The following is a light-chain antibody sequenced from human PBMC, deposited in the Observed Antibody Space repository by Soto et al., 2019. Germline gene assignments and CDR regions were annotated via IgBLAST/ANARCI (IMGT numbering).Light chain of an antibody. Sequence: QSVLTQPPSASGTPGQRVTISCSGSSSNIGSNYVYWYQQLPGTAPKLLIYSHNQRPSGVPDRFSGSKSGTSASLAISGLRSEDEADYYCSSYTSSNTLEVFGVGTKLTVL. V-gene: IGLV1-47*02. CDR3: SSYTSSNTLEV. CDR2: SHN. CDR1: SSNIGSNY. J-gene: IGLJ1*01.